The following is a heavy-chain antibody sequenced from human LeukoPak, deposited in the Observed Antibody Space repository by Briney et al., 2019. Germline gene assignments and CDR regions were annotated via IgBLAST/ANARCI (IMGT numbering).Heavy chain of an antibody. V-gene: IGHV3-23*01. CDR2: ISGSSTRT. J-gene: IGHJ4*02. D-gene: IGHD3-22*01. Sequence: GESLRLSCADSGFTFSSYAMSWVRQAPGKGLEWVSSISGSSTRTYYADSVKGRFTVSRDNPKNTLYLQMNSLRAEDTAVYYCAKQRDYYDSSGYYRGYYFDYWGQGTLVTVSS. CDR3: AKQRDYYDSSGYYRGYYFDY. CDR1: GFTFSSYA.